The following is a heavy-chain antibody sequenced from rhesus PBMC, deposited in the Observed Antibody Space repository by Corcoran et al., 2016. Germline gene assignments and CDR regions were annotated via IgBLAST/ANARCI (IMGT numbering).Heavy chain of an antibody. D-gene: IGHD4-23*01. Sequence: EVQLVETGGGLVQPGGSLKLSCTASGFTFSSYGMSWVRQAPGKGLEGVSAINSGGGSTYYADSVNGRFTISRDNAKSTLCLQMNSLRAEDTAVYYCAKDPVNTVTPLDYWGQGVLVTVSS. J-gene: IGHJ4*01. CDR3: AKDPVNTVTPLDY. CDR1: GFTFSSYG. CDR2: INSGGGST. V-gene: IGHV3S5*01.